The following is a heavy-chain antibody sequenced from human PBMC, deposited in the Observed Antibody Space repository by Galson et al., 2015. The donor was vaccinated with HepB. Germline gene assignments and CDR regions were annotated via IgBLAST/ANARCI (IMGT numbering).Heavy chain of an antibody. J-gene: IGHJ4*02. CDR3: AKIGGGWVSDY. CDR1: GFAFSSHD. V-gene: IGHV3-48*03. D-gene: IGHD3-16*01. CDR2: ITRDGTVQ. Sequence: SLRLSCAASGFAFSSHDMNWVRRAPGKGLEWVPLITRDGTVQYHADSVKGRFIISRDNAKNSLYLQMNSLTDEDTAVYYCAKIGGGWVSDYWGQGTLVTVSS.